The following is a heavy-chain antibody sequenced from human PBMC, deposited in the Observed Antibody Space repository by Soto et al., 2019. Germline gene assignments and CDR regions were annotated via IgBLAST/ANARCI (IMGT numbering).Heavy chain of an antibody. CDR2: IYYSGST. J-gene: IGHJ6*03. V-gene: IGHV4-59*08. CDR3: ARRKYSSSPAFHYYYYMDV. CDR1: GGSISSYY. D-gene: IGHD6-6*01. Sequence: SETLSLTCTVSGGSISSYYWSWIRQPPGKGLEWIGYIYYSGSTNYNPSLKSRVTISVDTSKNQFSLKLSSVTAADTAVYYCARRKYSSSPAFHYYYYMDVWGKGTTVTVSS.